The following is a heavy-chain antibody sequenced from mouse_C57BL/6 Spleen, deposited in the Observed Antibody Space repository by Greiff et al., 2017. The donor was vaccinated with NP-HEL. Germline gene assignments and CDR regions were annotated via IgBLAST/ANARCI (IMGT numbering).Heavy chain of an antibody. D-gene: IGHD2-3*01. V-gene: IGHV1-64*01. CDR2: IHPNSGST. Sequence: QVQLQQPGAELVKPGASVKLSCKASGYTFTSYWMHWVKQRPGQGLEWIGMIHPNSGSTNYNEKFKSKATLTVDKSSSTAYMQLSSLTSEDSAVYYCARGYYDYYAMDYWGQGTSVTVSS. CDR3: ARGYYDYYAMDY. J-gene: IGHJ4*01. CDR1: GYTFTSYW.